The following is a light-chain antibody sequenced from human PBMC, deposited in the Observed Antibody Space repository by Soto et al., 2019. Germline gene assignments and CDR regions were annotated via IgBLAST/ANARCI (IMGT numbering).Light chain of an antibody. J-gene: IGLJ3*02. CDR2: AVN. CDR1: SSDVGDYNY. Sequence: QSALTQPRSVSGSPGQSVTISCTGTSSDVGDYNYVSWYQQHPGKAPKLLIYAVNMRPSGVPDRFSGSNSGNTASLTISGLHAEDEADYSCCSYAGSYTWVFGGGTKLTVL. V-gene: IGLV2-11*01. CDR3: CSYAGSYTWV.